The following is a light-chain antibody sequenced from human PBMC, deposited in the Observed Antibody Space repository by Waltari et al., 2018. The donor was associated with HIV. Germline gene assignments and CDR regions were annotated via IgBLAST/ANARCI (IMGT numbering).Light chain of an antibody. CDR3: HSADSAVWV. V-gene: IGLV3-25*03. Sequence: SYELTQPPSVSVSPGQTARSTCSGDALPKQYAYWYQQKPGQAPVLVVYKERERPSGIPERFSGSSSGTTVTLTISGVQAEDEAYYYCHSADSAVWVFGGGTKLTVL. CDR2: KER. J-gene: IGLJ3*02. CDR1: ALPKQY.